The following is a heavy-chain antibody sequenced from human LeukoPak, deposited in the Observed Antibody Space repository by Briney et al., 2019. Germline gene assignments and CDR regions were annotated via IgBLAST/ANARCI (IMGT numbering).Heavy chain of an antibody. CDR3: ARHSERRAFDY. Sequence: GESLKISCKGSGYSFTSYWIGWVRQMPGKGLEWMGIIHPGDSDTRYSPSFQGQVTISADKSISTAHLQWSSLKASDTAMYYCARHSERRAFDYWGQGTLVTVSS. D-gene: IGHD1-1*01. V-gene: IGHV5-51*01. CDR1: GYSFTSYW. CDR2: IHPGDSDT. J-gene: IGHJ4*02.